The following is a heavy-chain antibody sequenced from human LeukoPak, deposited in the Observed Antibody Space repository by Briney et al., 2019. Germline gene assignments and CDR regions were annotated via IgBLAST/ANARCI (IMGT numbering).Heavy chain of an antibody. CDR2: INHSGST. D-gene: IGHD2-2*01. Sequence: SETLSLTCAVYGGSFSGYYWSWIRQPPGKGLEWIGEINHSGSTNYNPSLKSRVTISVDTSKNQFSLKLSSVTAADTAVYYCASSYCSSTSCYRYDGFDYWGQGTLVTVPS. V-gene: IGHV4-34*01. J-gene: IGHJ4*02. CDR3: ASSYCSSTSCYRYDGFDY. CDR1: GGSFSGYY.